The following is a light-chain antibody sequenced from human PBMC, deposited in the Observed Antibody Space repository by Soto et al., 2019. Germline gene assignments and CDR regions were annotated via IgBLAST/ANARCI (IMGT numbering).Light chain of an antibody. V-gene: IGKV3-20*01. Sequence: EIVLTQSPGTLSLSPGERATLSCRASQSVRSNYLAWYQQKPDQAPRLLLYGASNRAAGIPDRFSGSGSGTDFALTISSLEPEDFVVYYCHHSGTVGGTFGQGTKVEIK. CDR3: HHSGTVGGT. J-gene: IGKJ1*01. CDR2: GAS. CDR1: QSVRSNY.